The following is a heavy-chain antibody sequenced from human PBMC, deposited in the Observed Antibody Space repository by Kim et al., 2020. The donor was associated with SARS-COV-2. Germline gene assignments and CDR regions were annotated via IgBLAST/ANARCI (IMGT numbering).Heavy chain of an antibody. D-gene: IGHD1-1*01. J-gene: IGHJ4*02. V-gene: IGHV3-7*01. CDR3: ARDEGSRYNWNDAPGQQFDY. CDR1: GFTFSSYW. Sequence: GGSLRLSCAASGFTFSSYWMSWVRQAPGKGLEWVANIKQDGSEKYYVDSVKGRFTISRDNAKNSLYLQMNSLRAEDTAVYYCARDEGSRYNWNDAPGQQFDYWGQGTLVTVSS. CDR2: IKQDGSEK.